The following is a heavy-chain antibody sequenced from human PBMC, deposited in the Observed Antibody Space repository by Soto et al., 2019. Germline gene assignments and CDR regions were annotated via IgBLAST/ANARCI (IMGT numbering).Heavy chain of an antibody. CDR2: ISSSSSYI. D-gene: IGHD4-17*01. J-gene: IGHJ4*02. CDR1: GFTFISYS. V-gene: IGHV3-21*04. Sequence: PWGSLRLSCAASGFTFISYSINFFRHSAFKGLEWVSSISSSSSYIYYADSVKGRFTISRDNAKNSLYLQMNSLRAEDTAVYYCAKDSNPRSKSTTVFDYWGQGTLVTVSS. CDR3: AKDSNPRSKSTTVFDY.